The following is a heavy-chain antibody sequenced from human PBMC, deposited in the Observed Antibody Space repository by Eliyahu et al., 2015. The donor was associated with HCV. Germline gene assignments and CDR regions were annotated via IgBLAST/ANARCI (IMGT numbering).Heavy chain of an antibody. J-gene: IGHJ5*02. V-gene: IGHV4-59*01. D-gene: IGHD6-19*01. Sequence: QVQLQESGPGLVKPSETLSLTCTVXGGSITXXYWXXIRPPPGKGLEWIGXIHYSGSTNYNPSLKNRVTISIDTSKNQFSLNLTSVTAADTAMYYCASGGGGIAVTGTGGWFDPWGQGTLVTVSS. CDR2: IHYSGST. CDR1: GGSITXXY. CDR3: ASGGGGIAVTGTGGWFDP.